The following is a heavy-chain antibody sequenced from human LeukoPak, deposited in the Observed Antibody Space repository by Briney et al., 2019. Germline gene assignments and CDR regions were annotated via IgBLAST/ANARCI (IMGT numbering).Heavy chain of an antibody. D-gene: IGHD1-26*01. CDR1: GYTFTGYY. CDR2: INPNSGGT. V-gene: IGHV1-2*02. Sequence: GASVKVSCKASGYTFTGYYMNWVRQAPGQGLEWMGWINPNSGGTNYAQKFQGRVTMTTDTSTSTAYMELRSLRSDDTAVYYCARESGSYFDYWGQGTLVTVSS. CDR3: ARESGSYFDY. J-gene: IGHJ4*02.